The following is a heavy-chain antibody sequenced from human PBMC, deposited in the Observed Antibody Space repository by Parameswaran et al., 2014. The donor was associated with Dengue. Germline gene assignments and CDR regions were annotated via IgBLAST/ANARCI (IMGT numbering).Heavy chain of an antibody. V-gene: IGHV1-58*01. Sequence: WVRQAPGQRLEWIGWIVVGSGNTNYAQKFQERVTITRDMSTSTAYMELSSLRSEDTAVYYCAAVGIAVALDTREFDYWGQGTLVTVSS. J-gene: IGHJ4*02. CDR3: AAVGIAVALDTREFDY. D-gene: IGHD6-19*01. CDR2: IVVGSGNT.